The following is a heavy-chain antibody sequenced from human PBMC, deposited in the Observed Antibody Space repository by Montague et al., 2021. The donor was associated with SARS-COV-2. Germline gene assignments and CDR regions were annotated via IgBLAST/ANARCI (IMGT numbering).Heavy chain of an antibody. CDR2: IHSGGRRI. D-gene: IGHD1-26*01. V-gene: IGHV3-23*03. CDR3: ARDSGYSGAWPFFDY. CDR1: GFTFSSYA. J-gene: IGHJ4*02. Sequence: SLRLSCAASGFTFSSYAMSWVRQAPGKGLEWVSIIHSGGRRIYYGDSVKGRFTISRDDSTDTLYLQMNSLRAEDTAVYYCARDSGYSGAWPFFDYWGQGTLVTVSS.